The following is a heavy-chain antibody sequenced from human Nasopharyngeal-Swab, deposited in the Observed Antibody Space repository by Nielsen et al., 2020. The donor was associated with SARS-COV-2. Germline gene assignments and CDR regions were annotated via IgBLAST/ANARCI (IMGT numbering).Heavy chain of an antibody. J-gene: IGHJ4*02. D-gene: IGHD6-19*01. CDR1: GFTFSSYE. Sequence: GGSLRLSCAASGFTFSSYEMNWVRQAPGKGLEGVSYISSSGSTIYYADSVKGRFTISRDNAKNSLYLQMNSLRAEDTAVYYCASGYSSGWYEWYFDYWGQGTLVTVSS. V-gene: IGHV3-48*03. CDR2: ISSSGSTI. CDR3: ASGYSSGWYEWYFDY.